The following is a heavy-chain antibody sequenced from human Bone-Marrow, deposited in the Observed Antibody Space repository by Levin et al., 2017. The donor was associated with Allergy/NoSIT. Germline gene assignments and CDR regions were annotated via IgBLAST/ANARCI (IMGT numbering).Heavy chain of an antibody. CDR1: GGSISGGGYY. V-gene: IGHV4-31*03. Sequence: SQTLSLTCTVSGGSISGGGYYWRWIRQHPGKGLEWIGYIYYSGDTYYNPSLKSRVIISVVTSKNQLSLKLTSVTVADTAVYYCARFNGYDFDYWGQGTLVTVSS. J-gene: IGHJ4*02. CDR3: ARFNGYDFDY. CDR2: IYYSGDT. D-gene: IGHD5-12*01.